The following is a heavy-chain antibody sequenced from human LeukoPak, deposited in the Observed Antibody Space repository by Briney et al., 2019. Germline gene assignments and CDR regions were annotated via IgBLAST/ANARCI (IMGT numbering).Heavy chain of an antibody. CDR1: GYSFTSYW. D-gene: IGHD6-13*01. Sequence: GESLKISCKGSGYSFTSYWIGWVRQMPGKGLEWMGIIYPGDSDTRYSPSFQGQVTISADKSISTAYLQWSSLKASDTAMYYCARFARALASGTQEHNWFDPWGQGILVTVSS. J-gene: IGHJ5*02. CDR3: ARFARALASGTQEHNWFDP. V-gene: IGHV5-51*01. CDR2: IYPGDSDT.